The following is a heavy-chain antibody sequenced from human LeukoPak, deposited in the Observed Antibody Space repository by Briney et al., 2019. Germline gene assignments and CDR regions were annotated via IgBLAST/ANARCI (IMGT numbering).Heavy chain of an antibody. CDR3: AKDRTVGASYWYFDL. CDR1: GFTFSSYA. CDR2: ISYDGSNK. D-gene: IGHD1-26*01. V-gene: IGHV3-30-3*01. Sequence: GGSLRLSCAASGFTFSSYAMHWVRQAPGKGLEWVAVISYDGSNKYYADSVKGRFTISRDNSKNTLYLHMNTLRAEDTAIYYCAKDRTVGASYWYFDLWGRGTLVTVSS. J-gene: IGHJ2*01.